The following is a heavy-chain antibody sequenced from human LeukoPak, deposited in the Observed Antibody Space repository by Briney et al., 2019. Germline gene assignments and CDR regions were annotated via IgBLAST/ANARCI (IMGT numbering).Heavy chain of an antibody. V-gene: IGHV3-30-3*01. CDR1: GFTFSNYA. J-gene: IGHJ4*02. D-gene: IGHD3-10*01. CDR2: ISFDGNNK. Sequence: GESLKISCAASGFTFSNYAMHWVRQAPGKGLEWLAVISFDGNNKYYADSVKGRFTISRDNSKNTLYLQMNSLRAEDTAVYYCARDRGVSYFDYWGQGTQVTVSS. CDR3: ARDRGVSYFDY.